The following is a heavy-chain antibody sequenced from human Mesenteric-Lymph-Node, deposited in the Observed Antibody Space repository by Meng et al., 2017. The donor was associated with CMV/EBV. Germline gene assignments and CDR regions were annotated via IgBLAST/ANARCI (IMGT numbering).Heavy chain of an antibody. V-gene: IGHV3-30*02. J-gene: IGHJ4*02. D-gene: IGHD3-10*01. CDR1: GFTFSSYV. Sequence: GESLKISCAASGFTFSSYVMHWVRQAPGKGLEWVALINYGGNNKFYEDSVKGRFTVSRDNSKNTLYLQMDSLRVEDTAVYFCAKAVDDYYGLGTFFDFWGQGTLVTVSS. CDR3: AKAVDDYYGLGTFFDF. CDR2: INYGGNNK.